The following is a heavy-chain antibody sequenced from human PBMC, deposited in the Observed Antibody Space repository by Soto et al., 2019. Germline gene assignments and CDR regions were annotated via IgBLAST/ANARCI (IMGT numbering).Heavy chain of an antibody. CDR1: GFTFSDYY. CDR3: ARESFTAAAGSPDWFDP. J-gene: IGHJ5*02. V-gene: IGHV3-11*01. CDR2: ISSSGSTI. D-gene: IGHD6-13*01. Sequence: GGSLRLSCAASGFTFSDYYMSWIRQAPGKGLEWVSYISSSGSTIYYADSVKGRFTISRDNAKNSLYLQMNSLRAEDTAVYYCARESFTAAAGSPDWFDPWGQGTLVTVSS.